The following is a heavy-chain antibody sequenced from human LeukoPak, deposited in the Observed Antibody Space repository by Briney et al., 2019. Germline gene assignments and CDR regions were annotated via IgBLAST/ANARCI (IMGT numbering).Heavy chain of an antibody. CDR3: ATGDSSDFDY. V-gene: IGHV1-2*02. CDR1: GYTFTGYY. D-gene: IGHD3-22*01. J-gene: IGHJ4*02. CDR2: INPNSGGT. Sequence: GASVKVPCKASGYTFTGYYMHWVRQAPGQGLEWMGWINPNSGGTNYAQKLQGRVTMTRDTSISTAYMELTRLRSDDTAVYYCATGDSSDFDYWGQGTLVTVSS.